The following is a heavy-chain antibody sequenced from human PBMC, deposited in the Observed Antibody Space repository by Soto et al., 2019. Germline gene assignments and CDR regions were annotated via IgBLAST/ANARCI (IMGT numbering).Heavy chain of an antibody. D-gene: IGHD2-15*01. CDR2: INSSSGRT. V-gene: IGHV1-46*01. CDR3: ARDHNFGFILYAMDV. CDR1: GYTFTSYS. Sequence: ASVKVSCKASGYTFTSYSMHWVRRAPGQGLEWMGIINSSSGRTSYAQNFQGRVTMTSDTSTSIVYMEMSSLKSEDTAVYYCARDHNFGFILYAMDVWGQGTTVTVSS. J-gene: IGHJ6*02.